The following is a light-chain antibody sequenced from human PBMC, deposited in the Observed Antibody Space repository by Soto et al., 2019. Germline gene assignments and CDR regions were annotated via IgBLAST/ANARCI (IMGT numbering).Light chain of an antibody. CDR2: GAS. V-gene: IGKV3-15*01. Sequence: EIVMTQPPATLSVSPGERATLSCRASQNILSNLAWYQQKPGQAPRLLIYGASTRATGIPARFSGSGSGTEFTLTISSLQSEDFEIYYCQQYNNWPITFGQGTRLAIK. CDR3: QQYNNWPIT. J-gene: IGKJ5*01. CDR1: QNILSN.